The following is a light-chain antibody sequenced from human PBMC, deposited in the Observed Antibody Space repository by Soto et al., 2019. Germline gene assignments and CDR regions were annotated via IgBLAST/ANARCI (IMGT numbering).Light chain of an antibody. J-gene: IGKJ1*01. CDR3: QQYNDWPLT. V-gene: IGKV3-15*01. Sequence: IVLTPSPVTLSVSPGDRASLSCRASQSVSSNLAWYQQKPGQAPSLLIYGAFTRATGVPARFSGTGSGTEFTLTISSLQSEDFALYYCQQYNDWPLTFGQGTKVDIK. CDR1: QSVSSN. CDR2: GAF.